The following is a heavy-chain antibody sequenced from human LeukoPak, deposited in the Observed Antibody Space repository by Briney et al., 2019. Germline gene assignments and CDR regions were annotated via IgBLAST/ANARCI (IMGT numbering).Heavy chain of an antibody. CDR1: GGSVSSSSYY. CDR2: IYYSGST. J-gene: IGHJ4*02. Sequence: SETLSLTCTVSGGSVSSSSYYWGWIRQPPGKGLEWIGSIYYSGSTYYNPSLKSRVTISVDTSKNQFSLKPSSVTAADTAVYYCASTTTGTGTTYGYWGQGTLVTVSS. CDR3: ASTTTGTGTTYGY. V-gene: IGHV4-39*01. D-gene: IGHD1-1*01.